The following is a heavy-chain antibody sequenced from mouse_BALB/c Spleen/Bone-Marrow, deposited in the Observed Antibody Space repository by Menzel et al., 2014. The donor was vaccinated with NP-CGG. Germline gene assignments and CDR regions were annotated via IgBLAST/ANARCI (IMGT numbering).Heavy chain of an antibody. V-gene: IGHV1-80*01. CDR1: GYAFSSYW. CDR3: SRGGISVDF. Sequence: LVESGAELVRPGSSVKLSCKASGYAFSSYWMNWVRQRPGQGLEWIGQIYPGGSDTVYTGRFKGQATMTADKSYNAAYMQLTSLTAEHSAVYFCSRGGISVDFWGQGASLTVSS. CDR2: IYPGGSDT. J-gene: IGHJ2*02.